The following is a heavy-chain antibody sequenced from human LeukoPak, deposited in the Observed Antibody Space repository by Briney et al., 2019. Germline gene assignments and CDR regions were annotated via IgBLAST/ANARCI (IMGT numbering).Heavy chain of an antibody. CDR2: ISGSGDST. V-gene: IGHV3-23*01. CDR1: GFTFSSYA. Sequence: GGSLRLSCAASGFTFSSYAMTWVRQAPGKGLEWVSGISGSGDSTYYADSVKGRFTVSRGNSKNTLFLQMNSLRAEDTAVYYCAKANSVAATSLFDYWGQGTLVTVSS. J-gene: IGHJ4*02. CDR3: AKANSVAATSLFDY. D-gene: IGHD1-26*01.